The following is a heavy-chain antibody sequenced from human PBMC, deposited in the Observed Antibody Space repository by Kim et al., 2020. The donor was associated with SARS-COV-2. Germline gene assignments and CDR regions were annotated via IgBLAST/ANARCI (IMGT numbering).Heavy chain of an antibody. CDR1: GYTFTSYA. V-gene: IGHV7-4-1*02. CDR3: SIGSLLWFRECICDVFDF. Sequence: SVKVSCKASGYTFTSYAMNWVRQAPGQGLEWMGWINTNTGNPTYAQGFTGRFFFSLDTSVSTAYLQISSLKAEDTAVYYFSIGSLLWFRECICDVFDFW. D-gene: IGHD3-10*01. J-gene: IGHJ3*01. CDR2: INTNTGNP.